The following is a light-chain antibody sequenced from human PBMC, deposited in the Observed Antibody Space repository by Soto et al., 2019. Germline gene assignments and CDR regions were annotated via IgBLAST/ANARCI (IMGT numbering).Light chain of an antibody. J-gene: IGLJ2*01. CDR1: SSDVGGYGY. Sequence: QSALTQPPSASGSPGQSVTISCTGTSSDVGGYGYVSWHQQHPGKAPKLMIFEVTKRASGVPNRFSGSKSGNTASLTVSGLQAEDEADYYCSSYAGINTDVVFGGGTKLTVL. CDR2: EVT. CDR3: SSYAGINTDVV. V-gene: IGLV2-8*01.